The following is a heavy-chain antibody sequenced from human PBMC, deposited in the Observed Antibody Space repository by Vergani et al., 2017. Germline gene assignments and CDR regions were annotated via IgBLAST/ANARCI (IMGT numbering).Heavy chain of an antibody. CDR3: AREGYYASGSYSRPYYYYYGMDV. V-gene: IGHV4-61*02. Sequence: QAQLQESGPRLVKPSQTLSLTCSFSGGSLDIHSQTWGWIRQPAGEGLEWIGLIDVKGNSNFSPSLESRVTISVDTSKNQFSLKLSSVTAADTAVYYCAREGYYASGSYSRPYYYYYGMDVWGQGTTVTVSS. J-gene: IGHJ6*02. D-gene: IGHD3-10*01. CDR1: GGSLDIHSQT. CDR2: IDVKGNS.